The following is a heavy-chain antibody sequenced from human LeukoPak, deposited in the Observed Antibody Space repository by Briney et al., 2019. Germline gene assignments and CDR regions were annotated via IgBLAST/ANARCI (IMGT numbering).Heavy chain of an antibody. CDR3: ANLYGGYDIEVDY. D-gene: IGHD5-12*01. J-gene: IGHJ4*02. CDR2: ISFDGGNK. Sequence: GGSLRLSCAVSGFTFTIYAMQWVRQAPGKGLECVAVISFDGGNKYYADSVKGRFTIFRDNSKNTLYLQMNSLTSEDTAVYYCANLYGGYDIEVDYWGQGTLVTVSS. CDR1: GFTFTIYA. V-gene: IGHV3-30*18.